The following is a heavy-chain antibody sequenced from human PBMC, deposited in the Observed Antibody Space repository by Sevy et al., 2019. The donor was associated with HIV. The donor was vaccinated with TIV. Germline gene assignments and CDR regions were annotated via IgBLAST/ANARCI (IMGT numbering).Heavy chain of an antibody. Sequence: SETLSPTCTVYSGSFSDFYWNWIRQSPGKGLEWIGEINHREVTNYNPSLKRRVTISADASNRQFSLKQTSVTAAETAVYYCVRFDTKIKIFGVPRGAYWGPGTLVTVSS. CDR1: SGSFSDFY. CDR3: VRFDTKIKIFGVPRGAY. CDR2: INHREVT. D-gene: IGHD3-3*01. J-gene: IGHJ4*02. V-gene: IGHV4-34*01.